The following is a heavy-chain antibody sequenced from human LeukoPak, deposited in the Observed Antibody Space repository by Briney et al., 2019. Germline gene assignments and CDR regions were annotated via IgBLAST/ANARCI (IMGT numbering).Heavy chain of an antibody. CDR3: ATLEEITMVRGVMVFDY. CDR2: IWYDGSNK. D-gene: IGHD3-10*01. J-gene: IGHJ4*02. Sequence: GRSLRLSCAASGFTFSSYGMHWVRQAPGKGLEWVAVIWYDGSNKYYADSVKGRFTISRDNSKNTLYLQMNSLRAEDTAVYYCATLEEITMVRGVMVFDYWGQGTLVTVSS. CDR1: GFTFSSYG. V-gene: IGHV3-33*01.